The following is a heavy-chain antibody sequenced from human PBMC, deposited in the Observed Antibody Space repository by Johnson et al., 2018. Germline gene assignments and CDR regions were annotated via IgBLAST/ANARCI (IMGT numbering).Heavy chain of an antibody. J-gene: IGHJ3*02. CDR3: VQGPSHGAFDI. D-gene: IGHD2-2*01. CDR2: ISDSGDHT. CDR1: GFTFSTYD. Sequence: EVQLVESGGGLVKHGGSLRLSCTASGFTFSTYDMHWVRQIPGRGLEWVSAISDSGDHTYYADSVKGRFTISRDNAKNSLYLQMNSLSTEDTARYHCVQGPSHGAFDIWGQGTMVMVSS. V-gene: IGHV3-21*01.